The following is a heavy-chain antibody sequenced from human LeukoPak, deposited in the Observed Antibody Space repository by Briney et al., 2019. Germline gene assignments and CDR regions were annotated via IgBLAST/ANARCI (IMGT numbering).Heavy chain of an antibody. J-gene: IGHJ4*02. Sequence: SETLSLTCTVSGGSISGYYWSWIRQPPGKGLEWVGYIYYSGSTNYNPSLKSRVTISLDTSKNQFSLRLRSVTAADTAVYYCARGAGEWEPPNFDYWGQGTLVTVSS. CDR3: ARGAGEWEPPNFDY. CDR1: GGSISGYY. CDR2: IYYSGST. V-gene: IGHV4-59*12. D-gene: IGHD1-26*01.